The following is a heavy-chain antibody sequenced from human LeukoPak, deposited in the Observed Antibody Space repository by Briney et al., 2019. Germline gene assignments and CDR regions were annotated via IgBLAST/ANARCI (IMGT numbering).Heavy chain of an antibody. V-gene: IGHV3-23*01. J-gene: IGHJ4*02. CDR2: IIGSGGST. CDR3: AKAIAAAGFDY. Sequence: XGXEXVSAIIGSGGSTYYADSVKGRFTISRDNSKNTLYLQMNSLRAEDTAVYYCAKAIAAAGFDYWGQGTLVTVSS. D-gene: IGHD6-13*01.